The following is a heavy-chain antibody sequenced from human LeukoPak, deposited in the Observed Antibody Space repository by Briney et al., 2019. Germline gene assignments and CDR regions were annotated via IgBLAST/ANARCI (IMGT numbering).Heavy chain of an antibody. CDR3: AKVGTSGSSGWYEDY. CDR2: IVGSGDST. CDR1: GFTFSSYP. V-gene: IGHV3-23*01. Sequence: PGGSLRLSCAASGFTFSSYPMGWVRQAPGKGLEWVSGIVGSGDSTYYADSVKGRFTISRDNSKNTLYLQMNSLRAEDTAVYYCAKVGTSGSSGWYEDYWGQGTLVTVSS. D-gene: IGHD6-19*01. J-gene: IGHJ4*02.